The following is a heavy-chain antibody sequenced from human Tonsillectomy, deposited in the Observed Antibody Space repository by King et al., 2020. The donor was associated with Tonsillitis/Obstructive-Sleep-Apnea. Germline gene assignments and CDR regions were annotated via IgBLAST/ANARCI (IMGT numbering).Heavy chain of an antibody. D-gene: IGHD7-27*01. Sequence: VHLVESGGGLIQPGWSLGLSWAASGSVVSPNYFSWFRNDPGRGLVWVSVIYSGVSSDYADSVKRRFTISRDNFKNMLCLQMNSLRDEDTVVYDCARDRARTNWYIRTGYYYYYYMAVWGKGTTVTVSS. V-gene: IGHV3-53*01. CDR2: IYSGVSS. J-gene: IGHJ6*03. CDR1: GSVVSPNY. CDR3: ARDRARTNWYIRTGYYYYYYMAV.